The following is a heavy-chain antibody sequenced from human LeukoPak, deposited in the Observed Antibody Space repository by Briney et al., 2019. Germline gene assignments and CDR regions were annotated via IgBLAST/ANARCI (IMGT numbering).Heavy chain of an antibody. CDR2: ISYSGST. Sequence: PSETLSLTCTASGGSISSYYWSWIRQPPGKGLEWIGYISYSGSTNYNPSLKSRVTISVDTSKNQFSLKLSSVTAADTAVYYCAYGMDVWGQGTTVTVSS. CDR3: AYGMDV. J-gene: IGHJ6*02. V-gene: IGHV4-59*01. CDR1: GGSISSYY.